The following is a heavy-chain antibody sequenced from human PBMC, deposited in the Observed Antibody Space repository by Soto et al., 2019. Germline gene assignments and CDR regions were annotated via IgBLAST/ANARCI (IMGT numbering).Heavy chain of an antibody. J-gene: IGHJ5*02. V-gene: IGHV1-18*04. CDR3: ARSSGGVFGIIIEGSTWLAP. Sequence: ASVKVSCKASVFTSSGISWVRQAPGQRLEWMGWISPHNGTTIYAQTFQGRVTMTTDTSTTTVYMELRSLSSEDKAVYYCARSSGGVFGIIIEGSTWLAPWGQGSLVTVSS. CDR1: VFTSSG. CDR2: ISPHNGTT. D-gene: IGHD3-16*02.